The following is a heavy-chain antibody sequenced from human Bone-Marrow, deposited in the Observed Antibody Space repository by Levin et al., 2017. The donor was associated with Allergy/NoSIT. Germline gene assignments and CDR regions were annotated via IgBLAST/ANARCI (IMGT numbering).Heavy chain of an antibody. CDR1: RFTFRDYA. J-gene: IGHJ4*02. CDR2: ITASGAST. V-gene: IGHV3-23*01. Sequence: PGGSLRLSCAASRFTFRDYAMTWVRQAPGKGLEWVSAITASGASTSYADSVKGRFIISRDNSRNTMSLQMTSLRVDDTAIYYCAKVGATYYREGLIDYWGQGTLVTVSS. D-gene: IGHD1-14*01. CDR3: AKVGATYYREGLIDY.